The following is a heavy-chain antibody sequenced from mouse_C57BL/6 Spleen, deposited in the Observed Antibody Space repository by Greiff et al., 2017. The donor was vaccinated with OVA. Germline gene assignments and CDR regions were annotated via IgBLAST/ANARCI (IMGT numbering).Heavy chain of an antibody. D-gene: IGHD1-1*02. CDR1: GYAFSSSW. Sequence: VQGVESGPELVKPGASVKISCKASGYAFSSSWMNWVKQRPGKGLEWIGRIYPGDGDTNYNGKFKGKATLTADKSSSTAYMQLSSLTSEDSAVYFCARAGVVAVDYGGQGTTLTVSS. J-gene: IGHJ2*01. V-gene: IGHV1-82*01. CDR3: ARAGVVAVDY. CDR2: IYPGDGDT.